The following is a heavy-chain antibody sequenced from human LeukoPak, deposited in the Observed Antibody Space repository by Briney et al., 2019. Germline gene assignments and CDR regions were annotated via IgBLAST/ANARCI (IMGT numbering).Heavy chain of an antibody. CDR2: ISSSGSTI. CDR3: ARDYYDSSGYYSYYFDY. D-gene: IGHD3-22*01. CDR1: GFTFSSYE. J-gene: IGHJ4*02. V-gene: IGHV3-48*03. Sequence: PGGYLRLSCAASGFTFSSYEMNWVRQAPGKGLEWVSYISSSGSTIYYADSVKGRFTISRDNAKNSLYLQMNSLRAEDTAVYYCARDYYDSSGYYSYYFDYWGQGTLVTVSS.